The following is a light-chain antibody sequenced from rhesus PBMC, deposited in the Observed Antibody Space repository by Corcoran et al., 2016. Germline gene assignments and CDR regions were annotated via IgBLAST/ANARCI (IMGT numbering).Light chain of an antibody. Sequence: DIQMTQSPSSLSASVGDTVTITCRASQSISSWLAWFQQKQGKAPKLLIYKASTLQSGVPPRFSGSGSGTDFTLTISSLQPEDFATYYCLHYNSSPFTFGGGTKVDIK. V-gene: IGKV1-22*01. J-gene: IGKJ4*01. CDR2: KAS. CDR3: LHYNSSPFT. CDR1: QSISSW.